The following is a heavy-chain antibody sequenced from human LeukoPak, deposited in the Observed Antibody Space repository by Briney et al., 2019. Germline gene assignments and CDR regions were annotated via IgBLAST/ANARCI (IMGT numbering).Heavy chain of an antibody. J-gene: IGHJ4*02. Sequence: GGSLRLSCAASGFTFNTYGMHWVRQAPGKGLESVAVIWYDGSNKYYADSVKGRFTISRDNSKNTLYLQMNGLRAEDTAVYYCARGEYSSSSGFDYWGQGTLVTVSS. V-gene: IGHV3-33*01. CDR3: ARGEYSSSSGFDY. CDR1: GFTFNTYG. D-gene: IGHD6-6*01. CDR2: IWYDGSNK.